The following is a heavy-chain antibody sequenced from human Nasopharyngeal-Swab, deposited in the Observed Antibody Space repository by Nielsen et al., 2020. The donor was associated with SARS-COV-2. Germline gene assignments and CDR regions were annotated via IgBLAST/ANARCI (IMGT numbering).Heavy chain of an antibody. CDR3: VRSSSWYYFDY. V-gene: IGHV4-39*01. Sequence: SETLSLPCTAPGDSIAYSTFYWAWIRQPPGKGVVRIVIIYYNGKPYQNPSLNSRLTISVDKSKNQFSLQLSSVTAADTAVYYCVRSSSWYYFDYWAQGTQVTVSS. CDR1: GDSIAYSTFY. CDR2: IYYNGKP. J-gene: IGHJ4*02. D-gene: IGHD6-13*01.